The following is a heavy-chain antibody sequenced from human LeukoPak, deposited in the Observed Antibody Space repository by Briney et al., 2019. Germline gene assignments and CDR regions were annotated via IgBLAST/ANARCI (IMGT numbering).Heavy chain of an antibody. CDR3: ARHYGP. CDR1: GGFISSYY. V-gene: IGHV4-39*01. Sequence: KPSETLSLTCTVSGGFISSYYWGWVRQPPGKGLEWIGSIYDSGSTYYNPSLKSRVTISVDTSKNQFSLKLNSVTAADTAVYYCARHYGPWGQGTLVTVSS. CDR2: IYDSGST. J-gene: IGHJ5*02. D-gene: IGHD3-10*01.